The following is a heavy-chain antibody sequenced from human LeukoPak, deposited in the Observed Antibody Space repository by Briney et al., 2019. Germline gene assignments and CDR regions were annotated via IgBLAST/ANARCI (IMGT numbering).Heavy chain of an antibody. Sequence: SETLSLTCAVYGGSLSGYYWSWIRQSPGKGLEWIGEINHSGSTNYNPSLKSRVTISVDTSKNQFSLKLSSVTAADTAVYYCASGAYSFYYMDVWGKGTTVTISS. CDR1: GGSLSGYY. CDR3: ASGAYSFYYMDV. CDR2: INHSGST. D-gene: IGHD5-18*01. J-gene: IGHJ6*03. V-gene: IGHV4-34*01.